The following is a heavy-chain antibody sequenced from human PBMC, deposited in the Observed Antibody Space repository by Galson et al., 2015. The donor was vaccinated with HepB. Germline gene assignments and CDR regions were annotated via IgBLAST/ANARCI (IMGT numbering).Heavy chain of an antibody. Sequence: SVKVSCKASGYTFSGYYIHWVRQAPGQGLEWVGWINPNTGGTDYAQKFQGRVTMTRDTSISTACMELSRLRSDDTAVYYCARGKYDFWSAYWGQGTLVTVSS. J-gene: IGHJ4*02. CDR1: GYTFSGYY. D-gene: IGHD3-3*01. V-gene: IGHV1-2*02. CDR2: INPNTGGT. CDR3: ARGKYDFWSAY.